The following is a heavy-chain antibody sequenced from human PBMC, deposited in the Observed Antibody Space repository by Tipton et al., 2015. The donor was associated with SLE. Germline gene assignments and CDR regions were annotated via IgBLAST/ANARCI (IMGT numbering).Heavy chain of an antibody. CDR2: IIPFLNIP. D-gene: IGHD3-3*01. Sequence: QLVQSGPEVKKPGSSVKVSCKASGGTFSNNAITWVRQAPGQGLAWMGGIIPFLNIPKYAQKFQGRVTFTADQSTSTVYMELSSLKSEDAAVYYCARVPTEGDLDYCVFGLDVWDQGTTVTVSS. CDR1: GGTFSNNA. J-gene: IGHJ6*02. V-gene: IGHV1-69*09. CDR3: ARVPTEGDLDYCVFGLDV.